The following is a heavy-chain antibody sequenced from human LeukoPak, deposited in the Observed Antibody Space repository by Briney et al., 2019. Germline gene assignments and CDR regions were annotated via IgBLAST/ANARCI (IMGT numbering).Heavy chain of an antibody. CDR2: IYYSGST. J-gene: IGHJ4*02. D-gene: IGHD1-14*01. V-gene: IGHV4-59*01. CDR3: AKGAVRASINPV. Sequence: SETLSLTCTVSGGSISSYYWSWIRQPPGKGLEWIGYIYYSGSTNYNPSLKSRVTISVDTSKNQFSLKLSSVTAADTAVYYCAKGAVRASINPVWSQGTLVTVSS. CDR1: GGSISSYY.